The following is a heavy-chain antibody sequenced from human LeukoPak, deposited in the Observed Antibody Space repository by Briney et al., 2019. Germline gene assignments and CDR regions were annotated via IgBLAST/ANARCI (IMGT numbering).Heavy chain of an antibody. V-gene: IGHV1-24*01. CDR2: FDPEDGET. D-gene: IGHD3-9*01. Sequence: GASVKVSCKVSGYTLTELSMHWVRQAPGKGLEWMGGFDPEDGETIYAQKFQGRVTMTEDTSTDTAYTELSSLRSEDTAVYYCATGSLKYYDILTGGGFDPWGQGTLVTVSS. CDR1: GYTLTELS. J-gene: IGHJ5*02. CDR3: ATGSLKYYDILTGGGFDP.